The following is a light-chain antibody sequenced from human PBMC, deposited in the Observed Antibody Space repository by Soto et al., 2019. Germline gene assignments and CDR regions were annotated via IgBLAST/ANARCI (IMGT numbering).Light chain of an antibody. CDR2: DNS. J-gene: IGKJ2*01. Sequence: DIQMTQSPSTLYAPVGDRVTITCRASHSISSGLAWNQQKPGKALKLLIYDNSSLDSGVPSRFSGSGSGTVFTLTISSLQPDAFATYYCQQCNSLYMFGQWNKLEI. CDR1: HSISSG. V-gene: IGKV1-5*01. CDR3: QQCNSLYM.